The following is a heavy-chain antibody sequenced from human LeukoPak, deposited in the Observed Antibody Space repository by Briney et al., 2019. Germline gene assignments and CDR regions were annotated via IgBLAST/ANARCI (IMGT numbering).Heavy chain of an antibody. Sequence: GGSLRLSCTASGFNFDNYGMSWVRQPPGKGLEWVSGINWNGGSTSYADSVKGRFVISRDKTKNSLYLQMSGLRAEDTAFYFCAREQQPSDFWGPGTLVAVSS. CDR3: AREQQPSDF. D-gene: IGHD1-1*01. CDR1: GFNFDNYG. V-gene: IGHV3-20*04. J-gene: IGHJ4*02. CDR2: INWNGGST.